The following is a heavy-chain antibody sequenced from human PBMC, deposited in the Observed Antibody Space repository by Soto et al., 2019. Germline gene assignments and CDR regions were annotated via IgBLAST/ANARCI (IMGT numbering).Heavy chain of an antibody. CDR2: IYPGDSDT. CDR1: GYTFTSYW. V-gene: IGHV5-51*01. D-gene: IGHD4-17*01. J-gene: IGHJ3*02. Sequence: KVSCKASGYTFTSYWIGWVRQMPGKGLEWMGFIYPGDSDTRYSPSFQGQVTISADKSISTAYLQWSSLKASDTAMYYCARFRYGGDAFDIWGQGTMVTVSS. CDR3: ARFRYGGDAFDI.